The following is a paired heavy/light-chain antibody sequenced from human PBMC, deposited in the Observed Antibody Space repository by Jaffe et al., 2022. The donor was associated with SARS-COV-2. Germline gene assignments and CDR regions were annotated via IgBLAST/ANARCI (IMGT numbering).Light chain of an antibody. J-gene: IGLJ1*01. CDR1: NIGSKS. Sequence: SYVLTQPPSVSVAPGKTARITCGGNNIGSKSVHWYQQKPGQAPVLVIYYDTDRPSGIPERFSGSNSGNTATLTISRVGAGDEADYYCQVWDSSSDYVFGTGTKVTVL. V-gene: IGLV3-21*04. CDR3: QVWDSSSDYV. CDR2: YDT.
Heavy chain of an antibody. CDR2: ISAYNGNT. Sequence: QVQLVQSGAEVKKPGASVKVSCKASGYPFTSYGISWVRQAPGQGLEWMGWISAYNGNTNYAQKLQGRVTMTTDTSTSTAYMELRSLRSDDTAVYYCAREVGYHYGSGSYWDYWGQGTLVTVSS. V-gene: IGHV1-18*01. J-gene: IGHJ4*02. D-gene: IGHD3-10*01. CDR3: AREVGYHYGSGSYWDY. CDR1: GYPFTSYG.